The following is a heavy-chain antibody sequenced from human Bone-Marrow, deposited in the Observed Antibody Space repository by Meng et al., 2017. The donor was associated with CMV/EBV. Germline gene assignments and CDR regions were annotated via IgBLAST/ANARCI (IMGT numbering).Heavy chain of an antibody. CDR3: ARARGYRGYNYFDY. V-gene: IGHV4-61*01. CDR1: GGSVSTGSYY. J-gene: IGHJ4*02. D-gene: IGHD5-18*01. Sequence: SEPLSLTCSVSGGSVSTGSYYWSWIRQPPGKGLEWFGYIYYIGSTNYNPSLKSRVTISVDTSKNQFSLKLSSVTAADTAVYYCARARGYRGYNYFDYWGQGTLVTVSS. CDR2: IYYIGST.